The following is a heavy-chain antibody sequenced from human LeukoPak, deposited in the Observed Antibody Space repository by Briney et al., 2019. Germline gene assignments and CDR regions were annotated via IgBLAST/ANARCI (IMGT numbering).Heavy chain of an antibody. Sequence: GESLKISCKGSGYSFASYWIGWVRQMPGKGLEWMGFIYPGDSDIRYSQSFQGQVTISADKSITTAYLQWSSLKASDTAIYYCARRATYNAYYFDSWGQGTLVTV. J-gene: IGHJ4*02. D-gene: IGHD5-24*01. V-gene: IGHV5-51*01. CDR1: GYSFASYW. CDR2: IYPGDSDI. CDR3: ARRATYNAYYFDS.